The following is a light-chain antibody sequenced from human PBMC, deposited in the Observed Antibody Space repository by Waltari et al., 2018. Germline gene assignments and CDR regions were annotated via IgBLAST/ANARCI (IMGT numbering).Light chain of an antibody. V-gene: IGLV2-11*01. Sequence: QSALTQPRSVSGSPGQSVTISCTGTSSDVGGYTYVSWYQQHPCKAPKLMIYDVTKRPSGVPDRVSGSKSGNTASLTISRLQTEDEANYYCCSYAGSYTLVFGGGTKVTVL. CDR1: SSDVGGYTY. CDR2: DVT. CDR3: CSYAGSYTLV. J-gene: IGLJ2*01.